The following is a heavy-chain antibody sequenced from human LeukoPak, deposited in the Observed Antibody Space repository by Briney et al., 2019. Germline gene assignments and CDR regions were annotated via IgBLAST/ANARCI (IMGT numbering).Heavy chain of an antibody. CDR3: ASLNWGLDY. J-gene: IGHJ4*02. CDR2: ICHTGNT. CDR1: GYSTNNGYC. D-gene: IGHD7-27*01. V-gene: IGHV4-38-2*01. Sequence: PSETLSLTCAVSGYSTNNGYCWGWIRQPPGKGLDWIGNICHTGNTYYNPSLESRVTISVDMSMTQFSLKLTSVTAADTAVYYCASLNWGLDYWGQGTLVTVSS.